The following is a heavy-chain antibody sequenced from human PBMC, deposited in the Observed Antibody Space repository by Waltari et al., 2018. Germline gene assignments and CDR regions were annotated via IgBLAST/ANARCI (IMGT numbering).Heavy chain of an antibody. V-gene: IGHV3-48*03. CDR1: GFTFSSYE. CDR3: ARAEYDSSANAFDI. J-gene: IGHJ3*02. CDR2: ISSSGSTI. Sequence: EVQLVESGGGLVQPGGSLRLSCAASGFTFSSYEMNWVRQAPGKGLGWVSYISSSGSTIYYADSVKGRFTISRENAKNSLYLQMNSLRAEDTAVYYCARAEYDSSANAFDIWGQGTMVTVSS. D-gene: IGHD3-22*01.